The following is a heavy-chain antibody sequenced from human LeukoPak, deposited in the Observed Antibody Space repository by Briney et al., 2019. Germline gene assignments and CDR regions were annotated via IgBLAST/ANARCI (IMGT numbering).Heavy chain of an antibody. Sequence: PGGSLRLSCAASGFTFSSYGMHWVRQAPGKGLEWVAVISYDGSNKYFADSVKGRLTIPRDNPKSTLYLQMNSLRAEDTAVYYCAKSTTVTTQQRGYFDYWGQGTLVTVSS. J-gene: IGHJ4*02. CDR3: AKSTTVTTQQRGYFDY. V-gene: IGHV3-30*18. CDR2: ISYDGSNK. CDR1: GFTFSSYG. D-gene: IGHD4-11*01.